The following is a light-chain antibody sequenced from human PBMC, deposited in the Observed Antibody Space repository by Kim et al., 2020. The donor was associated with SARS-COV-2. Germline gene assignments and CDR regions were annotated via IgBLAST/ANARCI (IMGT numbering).Light chain of an antibody. V-gene: IGKV1-9*01. CDR2: LAS. Sequence: SASVGDRVTITCRASQGISSRFAWYQQEPGKAPKLLIYLASTLQSGVPSRFSGSGSATEFTLTVSSLQPEDFATYYCQQSTSYPITFGGGTKLEI. CDR1: QGISSR. J-gene: IGKJ4*01. CDR3: QQSTSYPIT.